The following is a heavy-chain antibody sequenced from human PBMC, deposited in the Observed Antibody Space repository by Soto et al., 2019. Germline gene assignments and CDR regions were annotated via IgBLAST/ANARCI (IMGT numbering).Heavy chain of an antibody. J-gene: IGHJ4*02. D-gene: IGHD3-22*01. CDR2: IYPGDSDT. V-gene: IGHV5-51*01. Sequence: PGESLKISGKGSGYSFTSNWIDWVRQMPWKGLEWMGIIYPGDSDTRYSPPFQGQVTISADKSISTAYLQWSRLKASDSAMYYCARMDSSALGIDYWGQGTLVTVS. CDR3: ARMDSSALGIDY. CDR1: GYSFTSNW.